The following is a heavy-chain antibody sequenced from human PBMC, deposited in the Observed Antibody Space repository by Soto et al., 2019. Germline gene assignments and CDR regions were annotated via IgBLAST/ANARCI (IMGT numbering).Heavy chain of an antibody. Sequence: GGSLRLSCAASGCTFSSYAMHWVRQATGKGLEWVAVISYDGSNKYYADSVKGRFTISRDNSKNTLYLQMNSLRAEDTAVYYCAREWWDPYYYYGMDVWGQGTTVTVSS. V-gene: IGHV3-30-3*01. D-gene: IGHD2-15*01. CDR1: GCTFSSYA. CDR2: ISYDGSNK. CDR3: AREWWDPYYYYGMDV. J-gene: IGHJ6*02.